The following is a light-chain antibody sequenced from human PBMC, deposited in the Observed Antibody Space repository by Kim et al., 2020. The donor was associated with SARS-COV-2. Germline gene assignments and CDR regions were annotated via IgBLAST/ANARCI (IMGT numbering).Light chain of an antibody. CDR1: QSVSNN. CDR2: GAA. CDR3: LQYDSWVWT. Sequence: SQGEPATVSPGAIQSVSNNFVKIQLTPGQAPTLIIYGAATRATGTPARASGSGSGTEFPLTICSLKSEDFAVYYCLQYDSWVWTFVLGTKVDSK. V-gene: IGKV3-15*01. J-gene: IGKJ1*01.